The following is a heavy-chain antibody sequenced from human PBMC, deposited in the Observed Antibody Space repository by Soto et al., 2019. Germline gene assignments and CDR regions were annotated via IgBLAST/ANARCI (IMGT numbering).Heavy chain of an antibody. J-gene: IGHJ5*02. CDR1: GGTFSSYA. D-gene: IGHD2-15*01. Sequence: SVKVSCKASGGTFSSYAISWVRQAPGQGLEWMGGIIPIFGTANYAQKFQGRVTITADESTSTAYMELSSLRSDDTAVYYCARGFRVAATRWWFDPWGQGTLVTVSS. CDR2: IIPIFGTA. CDR3: ARGFRVAATRWWFDP. V-gene: IGHV1-69*13.